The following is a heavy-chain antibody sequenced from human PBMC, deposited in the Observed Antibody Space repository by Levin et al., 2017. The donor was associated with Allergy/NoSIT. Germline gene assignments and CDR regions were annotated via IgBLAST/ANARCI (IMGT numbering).Heavy chain of an antibody. CDR2: IIPILGIA. CDR1: GGTFSSYA. CDR3: ARRFLGGTTGGGDY. V-gene: IGHV1-69*04. J-gene: IGHJ4*02. Sequence: VASVKVSCKASGGTFSSYAISWVRQAPGQGLEWMGRIIPILGIANYAQKFQGRVTITADKSTSTAYMELSSLRSEDTAVYYCARRFLGGTTGGGDYWGQGTLVTVSS. D-gene: IGHD1-1*01.